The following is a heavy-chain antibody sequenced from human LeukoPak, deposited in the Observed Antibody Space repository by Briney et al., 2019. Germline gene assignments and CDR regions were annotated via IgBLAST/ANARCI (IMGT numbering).Heavy chain of an antibody. D-gene: IGHD6-6*01. CDR1: GYTLTELS. Sequence: GASVKVSCKVSGYTLTELSMHWVRQAPGKGLEWMGGFDPEDGETIYAQKFQGRVTMTEDTSTDTAYMELSSLRSEDTAVYYCARSLIAARPVRVQFDYWGQGTLVTVSS. CDR3: ARSLIAARPVRVQFDY. CDR2: FDPEDGET. V-gene: IGHV1-24*01. J-gene: IGHJ4*02.